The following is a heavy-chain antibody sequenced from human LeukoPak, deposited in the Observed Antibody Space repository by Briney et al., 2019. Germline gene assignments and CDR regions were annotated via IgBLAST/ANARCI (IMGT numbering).Heavy chain of an antibody. V-gene: IGHV3-30*18. CDR3: AKDHQQLAPYYYYYGMDV. CDR1: GFTFSSYA. CDR2: ISYDGSNK. J-gene: IGHJ6*02. D-gene: IGHD6-13*01. Sequence: TGGSLRLSCSASGFTFSSYAMHWVRQAPGKGLEWVAVISYDGSNKYYADSVKGRFTISRDNSKNTLYLQMNSLRAEDTAVYYCAKDHQQLAPYYYYYGMDVWGQGTTVTVSS.